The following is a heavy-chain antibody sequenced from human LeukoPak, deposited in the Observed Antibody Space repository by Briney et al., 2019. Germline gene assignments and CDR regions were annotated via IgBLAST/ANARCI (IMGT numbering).Heavy chain of an antibody. J-gene: IGHJ5*02. CDR2: IYYSGST. D-gene: IGHD2-2*02. CDR3: ARPELDRCSSTSCYTGWFDP. Sequence: PSETLSLTCTVSGGSISSSSYYWGWIRQPPGKGLEWIGSIYYSGSTYYNPSLKSRVTISVDTSKNQFSLKLSSVTAADTAVYYCARPELDRCSSTSCYTGWFDPWGQGTLVTVSS. V-gene: IGHV4-39*01. CDR1: GGSISSSSYY.